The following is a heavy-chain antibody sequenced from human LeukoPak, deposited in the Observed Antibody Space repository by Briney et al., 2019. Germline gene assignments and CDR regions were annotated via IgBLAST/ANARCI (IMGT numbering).Heavy chain of an antibody. CDR1: GFTFSSYA. CDR2: ISYDGSNK. J-gene: IGHJ5*02. V-gene: IGHV3-30-3*01. CDR3: ARDPGWELPNWWFDP. Sequence: PGGSLRLSCAASGFTFSSYATHWVRQAPGKGLEWVAVISYDGSNKYYADSVKGRFTISRDNSKNTLYLQMNSLRAEDTAVYYCARDPGWELPNWWFDPWGQGTLVTVSS. D-gene: IGHD1-26*01.